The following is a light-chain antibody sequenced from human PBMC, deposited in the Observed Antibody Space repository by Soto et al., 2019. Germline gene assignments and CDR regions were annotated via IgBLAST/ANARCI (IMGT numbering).Light chain of an antibody. CDR3: QQYNTYSPET. J-gene: IGKJ1*01. CDR1: QSVGSW. CDR2: DAS. Sequence: DIQMTQSPSTLSASVGDRVTLTCRASQSVGSWLAWYQQKPGKAPKLLIYDASSLESGVPSRFSGSRSGTEFTLTISSLQPDDFATYYCQQYNTYSPETFGQGTKVQIK. V-gene: IGKV1-5*01.